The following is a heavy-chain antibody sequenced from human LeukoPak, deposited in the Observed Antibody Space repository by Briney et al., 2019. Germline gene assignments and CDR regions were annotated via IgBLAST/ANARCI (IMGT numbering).Heavy chain of an antibody. CDR2: IYYSGST. Sequence: SETLSLTCTVSGGSISSYYWSWIRQPPGKGLEWIGYIYYSGSTNYNPSLKSRVTISVNTSKNQFSLKLSSVTAADTAVYYCARVSYGDYVFDPWGQGTLVTVSS. CDR1: GGSISSYY. V-gene: IGHV4-59*01. J-gene: IGHJ5*02. CDR3: ARVSYGDYVFDP. D-gene: IGHD4-17*01.